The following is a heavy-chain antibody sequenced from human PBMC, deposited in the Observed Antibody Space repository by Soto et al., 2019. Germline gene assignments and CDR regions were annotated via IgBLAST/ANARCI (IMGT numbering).Heavy chain of an antibody. D-gene: IGHD2-15*01. CDR1: GGTFSSYA. Sequence: AVKVSCKASGGTFSSYAISWVRRAPGQGLEWMGGIIPIFGTANYAQKFQGRVTITADESTSTAYMELSSLRSEDTAVYYCARGIVVVVAATHDYYYYGMDVWGQGTTVTVSS. V-gene: IGHV1-69*13. J-gene: IGHJ6*02. CDR2: IIPIFGTA. CDR3: ARGIVVVVAATHDYYYYGMDV.